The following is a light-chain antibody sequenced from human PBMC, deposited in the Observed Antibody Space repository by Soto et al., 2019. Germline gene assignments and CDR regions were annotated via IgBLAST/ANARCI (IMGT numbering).Light chain of an antibody. V-gene: IGKV1-5*03. CDR3: QNYNSYSEA. CDR1: QSISSW. J-gene: IGKJ1*01. Sequence: DIQMTQSPSSLSASVGDRVTITCRASQSISSWLAWYQQKPGKAPKILIYKESTLKSGVPSRFSGSGSGTEFTLTISRLQPDDFATYYCQNYNSYSEACGQGTKVDIK. CDR2: KES.